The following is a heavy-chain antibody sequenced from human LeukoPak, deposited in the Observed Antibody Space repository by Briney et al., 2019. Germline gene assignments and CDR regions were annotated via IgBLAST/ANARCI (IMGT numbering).Heavy chain of an antibody. CDR1: GYSLTNYY. D-gene: IGHD5-12*01. CDR2: INPSGGST. J-gene: IGHJ4*02. Sequence: ASVKVSCNAFGYSLTNYYVHWVRQAPGQGLEGMGEINPSGGSTGYAQKFQGRITVTRDTYTNTVYMDLSSLRSEHTATYYCARGAPTTRIGAGRFDYWGQGSLLTVAS. CDR3: ARGAPTTRIGAGRFDY. V-gene: IGHV1-46*01.